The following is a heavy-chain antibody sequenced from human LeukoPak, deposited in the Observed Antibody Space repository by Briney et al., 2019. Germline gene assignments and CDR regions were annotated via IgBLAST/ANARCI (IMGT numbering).Heavy chain of an antibody. D-gene: IGHD6-13*01. Sequence: ASVKVSCTASGYTFSGFYMHWVRQAPGQGLEWMGWINPNSGATNYAQKFQGRVTMTGDPSINTVYVELSRLRSDDTAVYYCARPQVWYGVKGGMDVWGQGTTVTVSS. J-gene: IGHJ6*02. V-gene: IGHV1-2*02. CDR2: INPNSGAT. CDR3: ARPQVWYGVKGGMDV. CDR1: GYTFSGFY.